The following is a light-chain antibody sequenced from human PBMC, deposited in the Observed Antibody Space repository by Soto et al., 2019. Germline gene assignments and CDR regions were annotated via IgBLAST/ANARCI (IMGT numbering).Light chain of an antibody. Sequence: DIPMTQSPSTLSASVGDRVTITCRASQSIVRYLAWYQQKPGKAPKLLIHAASSLQSGVPSRFSGSGSGTDFTLTISSLQPEDFATYYCQQSYNTLLYTFGQGTKLEIK. J-gene: IGKJ2*01. CDR3: QQSYNTLLYT. V-gene: IGKV1-39*01. CDR2: AAS. CDR1: QSIVRY.